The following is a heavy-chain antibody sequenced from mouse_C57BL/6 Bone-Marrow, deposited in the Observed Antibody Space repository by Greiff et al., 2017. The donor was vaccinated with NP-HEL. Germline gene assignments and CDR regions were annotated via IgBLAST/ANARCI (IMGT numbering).Heavy chain of an antibody. J-gene: IGHJ1*03. CDR2: INPNNGGT. CDR3: ARTYYYGTSTRRYFDV. D-gene: IGHD1-1*01. V-gene: IGHV1-22*01. Sequence: EVQLQQSGPELVKPGASVKMSCKASGYTFTDYNMHWVKQSHGKSLEWIGYINPNNGGTSYNQKFKGKATLTVNKSSSTAYMELRSLTSEDSAVYYCARTYYYGTSTRRYFDVWGTGTTVTVSS. CDR1: GYTFTDYN.